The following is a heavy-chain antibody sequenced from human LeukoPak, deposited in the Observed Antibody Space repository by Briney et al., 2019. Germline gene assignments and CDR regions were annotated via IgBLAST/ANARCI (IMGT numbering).Heavy chain of an antibody. Sequence: ASVKVSCKASGYTFTSYDINWVRQATGQGLEWMGWMNPDSGNTGYAQKFQGRVTMTRNTSISTAYMELSSLRSEDTAVYYCARDDDYGVFWFDPWGQGTLVTVSS. J-gene: IGHJ5*02. V-gene: IGHV1-8*01. CDR3: ARDDDYGVFWFDP. D-gene: IGHD4-17*01. CDR2: MNPDSGNT. CDR1: GYTFTSYD.